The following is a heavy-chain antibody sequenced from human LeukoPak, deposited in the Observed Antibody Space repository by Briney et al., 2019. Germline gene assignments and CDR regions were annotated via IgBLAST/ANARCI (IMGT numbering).Heavy chain of an antibody. Sequence: GGSLRLSCAASGFTFSSYSMNWVRQAPGEGLKWVSYISSLSGTTYYADSVRGRFTISRDNSKNTLYLQMNSLRAEDTAVYYCARDDMKRYYMDVWGKGTTVTISS. V-gene: IGHV3-48*01. CDR1: GFTFSSYS. CDR3: ARDDMKRYYMDV. CDR2: ISSLSGTT. J-gene: IGHJ6*03.